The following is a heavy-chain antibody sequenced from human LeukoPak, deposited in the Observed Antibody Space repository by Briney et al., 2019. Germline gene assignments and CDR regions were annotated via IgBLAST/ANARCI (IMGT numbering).Heavy chain of an antibody. CDR3: ARNRRITMVRGVTYYFDY. J-gene: IGHJ4*02. V-gene: IGHV4-59*01. CDR1: GGSISSYY. Sequence: SSETLSLTCTVSGGSISSYYWSWIRQPPGKGLEWIGYIYYSGSTNYNPSLKSRVTISVDTSKNQFSLKLSSVTAADTAVYYCARNRRITMVRGVTYYFDYWGQGTLVTVSS. D-gene: IGHD3-10*01. CDR2: IYYSGST.